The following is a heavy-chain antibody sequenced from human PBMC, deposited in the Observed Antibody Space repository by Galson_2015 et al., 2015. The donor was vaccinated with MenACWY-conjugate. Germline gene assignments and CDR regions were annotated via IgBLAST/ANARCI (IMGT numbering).Heavy chain of an antibody. CDR3: VRDMGYCDH. CDR1: GLIFTNNG. J-gene: IGHJ1*01. V-gene: IGHV1-18*04. Sequence: SVKVSCKASGLIFTNNGFSWVRQAPGQGLEWMGWISASNGNAKYAERVQDRVSLTTDKSTSTAYMELRSLTSDDTAVYYCVRDMGYCDHWGQGSMVTVSP. D-gene: IGHD2-21*01. CDR2: ISASNGNA.